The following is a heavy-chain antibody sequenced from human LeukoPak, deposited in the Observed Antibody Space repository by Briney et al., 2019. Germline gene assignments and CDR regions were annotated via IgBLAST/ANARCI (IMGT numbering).Heavy chain of an antibody. Sequence: GXSLRLSCAASGFTFSGSAMHWVRQAAGKGMEWVGRIRSKANSYATAYAASVKGRFTISRDDSKNTAYLQMNSLKTEDTAVYYCISSSGEKDPDYWGQGTLVTVSS. CDR1: GFTFSGSA. CDR2: IRSKANSYAT. V-gene: IGHV3-73*01. D-gene: IGHD3-22*01. J-gene: IGHJ4*02. CDR3: ISSSGEKDPDY.